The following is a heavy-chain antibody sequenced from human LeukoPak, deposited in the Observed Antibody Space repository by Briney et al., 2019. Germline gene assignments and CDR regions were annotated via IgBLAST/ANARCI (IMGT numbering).Heavy chain of an antibody. CDR2: ISSSGTTT. Sequence: GRSLRLSCAASGFTFSSYEMNCVRQAPGNGLEWVSYISSSGTTTYYADSVKGRFTISRDNAKNSLYLQMNSLRAEDTAVYYCAREDCSGGSCHFDYWGQGTLVTVSS. D-gene: IGHD2-15*01. J-gene: IGHJ4*02. V-gene: IGHV3-48*03. CDR3: AREDCSGGSCHFDY. CDR1: GFTFSSYE.